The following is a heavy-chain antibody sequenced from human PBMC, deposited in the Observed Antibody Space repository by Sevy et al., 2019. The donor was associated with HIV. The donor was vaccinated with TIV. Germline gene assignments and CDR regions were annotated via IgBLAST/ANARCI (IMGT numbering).Heavy chain of an antibody. CDR3: AKREGAYIYYSSGSLDY. Sequence: GGSLRLSCAASGFTFSSYAMSWVRQAPGKGLEWVSAISGSGGSTYYADSMKGRFTISRNNSKNTLYLQMNSLRAEDTAVYYCAKREGAYIYYSSGSLDYWGQGTLVTVSS. V-gene: IGHV3-23*01. J-gene: IGHJ4*02. CDR1: GFTFSSYA. CDR2: ISGSGGST. D-gene: IGHD3-10*01.